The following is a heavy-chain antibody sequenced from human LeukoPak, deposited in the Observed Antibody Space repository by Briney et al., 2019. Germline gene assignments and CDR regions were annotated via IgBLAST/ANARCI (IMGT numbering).Heavy chain of an antibody. CDR2: IIPILGIA. CDR3: ARDRTFEYDILTGYYNWFDP. V-gene: IGHV1-69*04. D-gene: IGHD3-9*01. J-gene: IGHJ5*02. Sequence: ASVKVSCMVSGGTFSSYTISWVRQAPGQGLEWMGRIIPILGIANYAQKFQGRVTITADKSTSTAYMELSSLRSEDTAVYYCARDRTFEYDILTGYYNWFDPWGQGTLVTVSS. CDR1: GGTFSSYT.